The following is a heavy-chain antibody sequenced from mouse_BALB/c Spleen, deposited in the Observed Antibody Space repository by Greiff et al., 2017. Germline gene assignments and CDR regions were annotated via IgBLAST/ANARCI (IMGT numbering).Heavy chain of an antibody. CDR1: GYTFTDYW. V-gene: IGHV1-69*01. J-gene: IGHJ4*01. CDR3: ARSPHYGNYAMDY. D-gene: IGHD2-1*01. CDR2: IDTSDSYT. Sequence: QVQLQQPGAELVMPGASVKMSCKASGYTFTDYWMHWVKQRPGQGLEWIGAIDTSDSYTSYNQKFKGKATLTVDESSSTAYMQLSSLTSEDSAVYYCARSPHYGNYAMDYWGQGTSVTVSS.